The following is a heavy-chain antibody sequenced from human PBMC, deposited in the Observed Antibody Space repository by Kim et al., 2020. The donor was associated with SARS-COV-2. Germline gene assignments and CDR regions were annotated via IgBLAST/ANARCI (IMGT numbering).Heavy chain of an antibody. J-gene: IGHJ5*02. Sequence: SETLTLTCTVSGGSISSYYWSWIRQPPGKGLEWIGYIYYSGSTNYNPSLKSRVTISGDTSKNQFSLKLRSVTTADTAVYYCARLLGGSYVLDPWGQGTLVTVSA. CDR1: GGSISSYY. D-gene: IGHD1-26*01. CDR2: IYYSGST. V-gene: IGHV4-59*01. CDR3: ARLLGGSYVLDP.